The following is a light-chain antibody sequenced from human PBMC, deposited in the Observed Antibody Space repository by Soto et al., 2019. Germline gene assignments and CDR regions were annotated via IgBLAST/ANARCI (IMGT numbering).Light chain of an antibody. V-gene: IGKV1-39*01. CDR1: QSISSS. J-gene: IGKJ2*01. Sequence: DIQMTQSPSSLSASVGDRVTITCRASQSISSSLNWYQQRPGRAPKLLISDASSLQSGVPSRFSGTESGTDFTLTISSLQPEDFAIYYCQRSYAFGQGTKLEIK. CDR2: DAS. CDR3: QRSYA.